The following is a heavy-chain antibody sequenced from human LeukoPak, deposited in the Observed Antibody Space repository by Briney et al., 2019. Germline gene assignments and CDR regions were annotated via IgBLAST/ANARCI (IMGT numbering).Heavy chain of an antibody. CDR2: IKSDGSST. J-gene: IGHJ4*02. D-gene: IGHD6-13*01. Sequence: GGSLRLSCAPSGFTFSSYWMHWVRQAPEKGLVWVSRIKSDGSSTSYADSVKGRFTISRDNAKNTLYLQMNSLRAEDTAVYYCARDQGDRSSWSFDHWGQGTLVTVSS. V-gene: IGHV3-74*01. CDR1: GFTFSSYW. CDR3: ARDQGDRSSWSFDH.